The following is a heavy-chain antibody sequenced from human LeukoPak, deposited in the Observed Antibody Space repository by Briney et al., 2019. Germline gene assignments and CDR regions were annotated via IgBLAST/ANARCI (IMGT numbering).Heavy chain of an antibody. CDR3: VRDPRYSRSDYFDY. CDR2: IYSGGST. D-gene: IGHD3-10*01. V-gene: IGHV3-53*01. J-gene: IGHJ4*02. Sequence: GGSLRLSCAASGFTVSNNYMSWVRQAPGKGLEWVSLIYSGGSTYCADSVKGRFTISRDNSKNTLYLQMNSLRAEDTAVYYCVRDPRYSRSDYFDYWGQGTLVTVSS. CDR1: GFTVSNNY.